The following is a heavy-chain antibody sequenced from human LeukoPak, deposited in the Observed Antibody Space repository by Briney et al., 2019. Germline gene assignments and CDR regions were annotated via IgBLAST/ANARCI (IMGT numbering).Heavy chain of an antibody. CDR1: GYTFTSYG. CDR3: ARDFGHYGSGSYLLGQLDY. J-gene: IGHJ4*02. Sequence: ASVKVSCKASGYTFTSYGISWVRQAPGQGLEWMGWISAYNGNTNYAQKLQGRVTMTTDTSTSTAYMELRSLRSDDTAVYYCARDFGHYGSGSYLLGQLDYWGQGTLVTVSS. V-gene: IGHV1-18*01. D-gene: IGHD3-10*01. CDR2: ISAYNGNT.